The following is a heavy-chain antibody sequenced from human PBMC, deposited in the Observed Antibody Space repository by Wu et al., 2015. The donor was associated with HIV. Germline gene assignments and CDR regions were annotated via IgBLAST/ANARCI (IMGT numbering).Heavy chain of an antibody. CDR3: ARPPPPVIPAAGTWLYF. J-gene: IGHJ4*02. Sequence: QVQLVQSGAEVKKPGASVKVSCRTSGYTFTSYYMHWLRQAPGQGPEWMGWINPNSGSTNYAQKFQGRVTLTRDTSITTAYMELSRLRSDDTAFLYCARPPPPVIPAAGTWLYFWGQGTLVTVSS. D-gene: IGHD6-13*01. V-gene: IGHV1-2*02. CDR2: INPNSGST. CDR1: GYTFTSYY.